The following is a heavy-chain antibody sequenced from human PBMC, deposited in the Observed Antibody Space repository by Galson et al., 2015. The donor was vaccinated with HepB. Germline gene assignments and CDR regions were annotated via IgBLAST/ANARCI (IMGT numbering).Heavy chain of an antibody. Sequence: SLRLSCAASGFPFSNYAMHWVRQTPGKGLEWVAVIWYDGSNKYYADSVKGRFTISRDNSKNTLYLQMNSLGAEDTAVYYCAREVQVVRGVIHNWFDPWGQGTLVTISS. D-gene: IGHD3-10*01. V-gene: IGHV3-33*08. J-gene: IGHJ5*02. CDR2: IWYDGSNK. CDR1: GFPFSNYA. CDR3: AREVQVVRGVIHNWFDP.